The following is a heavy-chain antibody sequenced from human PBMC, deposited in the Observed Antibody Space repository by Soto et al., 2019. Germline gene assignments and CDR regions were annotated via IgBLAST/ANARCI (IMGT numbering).Heavy chain of an antibody. CDR3: AKDGRITMIVFDY. V-gene: IGHV3-23*01. D-gene: IGHD3-22*01. J-gene: IGHJ4*02. CDR2: ISGSGGST. Sequence: GGSLRLSCAASGFTFSSDAMSWVRQAPGKGPEWVSAISGSGGSTYYADSVKGRFTISRDNSKNTLYLQMNSLGAEDTAVYYCAKDGRITMIVFDYWGQGTLVTVSS. CDR1: GFTFSSDA.